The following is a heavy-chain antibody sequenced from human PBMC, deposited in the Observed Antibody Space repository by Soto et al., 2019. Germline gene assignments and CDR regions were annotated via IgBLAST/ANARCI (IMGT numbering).Heavy chain of an antibody. CDR2: VYYSGST. J-gene: IGHJ4*02. V-gene: IGHV4-59*01. Sequence: SETLSLTCTVSGGSISSYYWSWIRQPPGKGLEWIGYVYYSGSTNYNPSLKSRVTISVDTSKNQFSLKLSSVTAADTAVYYCARYYGSGTKVDLEYYFDYWGQGTLVTVSS. CDR3: ARYYGSGTKVDLEYYFDY. CDR1: GGSISSYY. D-gene: IGHD3-10*01.